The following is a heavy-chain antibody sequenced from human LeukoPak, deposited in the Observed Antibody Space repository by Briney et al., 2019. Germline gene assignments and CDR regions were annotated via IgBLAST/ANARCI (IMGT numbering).Heavy chain of an antibody. V-gene: IGHV3-21*01. CDR1: GFTFSSYS. J-gene: IGHJ4*02. CDR3: ARGVRKVLKFIDF. D-gene: IGHD3-10*01. CDR2: ISSTSLYP. Sequence: GGSLRLSCAASGFTFSSYSIVWIRQAPGKGLEWVASISSTSLYPNYADSFQGRFIVSRDNANNSTYLQMHSLRADDTAVYFCARGVRKVLKFIDFWGPGTLVAVSS.